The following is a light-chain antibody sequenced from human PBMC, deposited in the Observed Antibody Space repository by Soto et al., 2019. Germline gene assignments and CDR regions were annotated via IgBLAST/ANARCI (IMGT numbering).Light chain of an antibody. Sequence: EVVMRQSPATLSVSPVEGATLSCMASQSVSSNLAWYQQKPGQAPRLLIYGASTRATGIPARFSGSGSGTEFTLTISSLQSEDFAVYYCQQYYDWPITFGQGTRLEIK. CDR2: GAS. CDR3: QQYYDWPIT. J-gene: IGKJ5*01. CDR1: QSVSSN. V-gene: IGKV3-15*01.